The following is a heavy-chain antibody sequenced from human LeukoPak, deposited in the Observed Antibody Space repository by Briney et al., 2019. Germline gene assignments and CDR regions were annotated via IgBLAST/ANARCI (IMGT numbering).Heavy chain of an antibody. CDR3: ARCLGPLTVTTGTGFDP. J-gene: IGHJ5*02. D-gene: IGHD4-17*01. Sequence: PSETLSLTCTVYGGSINTNYWTWIRQPPGKGLEWIGYIYYSGSTNYNPSLKSRVTISVDTSKNQFSLKLSSVTAADTAVYYCARCLGPLTVTTGTGFDPWGQGTLVTVSS. CDR1: GGSINTNY. CDR2: IYYSGST. V-gene: IGHV4-59*01.